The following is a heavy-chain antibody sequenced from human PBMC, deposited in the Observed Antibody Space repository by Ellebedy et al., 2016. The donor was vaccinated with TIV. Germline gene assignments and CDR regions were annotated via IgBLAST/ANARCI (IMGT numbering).Heavy chain of an antibody. Sequence: ASVKVSXXASGYSFTTYYMNWVRQAPGQGLEWMGIINTSGGSTSYAERFQGRVTMTRDTSTSTVYMELSSLRSEDTAVYYCARVICNRYCSTTSPEDYSDYWGQGTLVTVSS. CDR2: INTSGGST. CDR3: ARVICNRYCSTTSPEDYSDY. D-gene: IGHD2-2*01. J-gene: IGHJ4*02. V-gene: IGHV1-46*01. CDR1: GYSFTTYY.